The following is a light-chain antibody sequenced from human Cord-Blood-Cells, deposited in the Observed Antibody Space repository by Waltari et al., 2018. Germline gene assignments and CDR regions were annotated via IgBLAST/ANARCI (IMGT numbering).Light chain of an antibody. CDR2: DAS. V-gene: IGKV1-33*01. CDR1: QDISNY. J-gene: IGKJ4*01. CDR3: QQYDNLPT. Sequence: DIQMTQSPSFLSASVGDRVTITCQASQDISNYLNWYQQKPGKAPKLLIYDASNLETGFPSRFSGSGSGTDFTFTISSLQPEDIATYYCQQYDNLPTFGGGTKVEIK.